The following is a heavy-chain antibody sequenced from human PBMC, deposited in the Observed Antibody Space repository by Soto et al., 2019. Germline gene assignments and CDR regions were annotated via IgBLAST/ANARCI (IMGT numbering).Heavy chain of an antibody. Sequence: GGSLRLSCAASGFTFSDYYMSWIRQAPGKGLEWVSYISSSGSTTFYADSVKGRFTISRDNAKNSLYLQMNSLRAEDTAVYYCARDPTYFYDSSGYYDYWGQGTLVTVSS. V-gene: IGHV3-11*01. J-gene: IGHJ4*02. CDR2: ISSSGSTT. D-gene: IGHD3-22*01. CDR3: ARDPTYFYDSSGYYDY. CDR1: GFTFSDYY.